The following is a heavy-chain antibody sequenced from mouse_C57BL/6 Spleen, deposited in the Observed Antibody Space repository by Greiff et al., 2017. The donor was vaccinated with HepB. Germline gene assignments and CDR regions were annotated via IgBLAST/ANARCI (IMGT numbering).Heavy chain of an antibody. CDR3: ARMYDYDEGAWFAY. CDR1: GFTFSSYT. Sequence: EVKLEESGGGLVKPGGSLKLSCAASGFTFSSYTMSWVRQTPEKRLEWVATISGGGGNTYYPDSVKGRFTISRDNAKNTLYLQMSSLRSEDTALYYCARMYDYDEGAWFAYWGQGTLVTVSA. D-gene: IGHD2-4*01. J-gene: IGHJ3*01. CDR2: ISGGGGNT. V-gene: IGHV5-9*01.